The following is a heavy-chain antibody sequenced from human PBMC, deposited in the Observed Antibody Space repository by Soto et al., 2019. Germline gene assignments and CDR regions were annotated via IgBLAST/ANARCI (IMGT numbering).Heavy chain of an antibody. Sequence: QVQLVQSGAEVKKPGSSVKVSCKASGDTFRTYAISWVRQAPGQGLEWMGGIMPLFGMTNYAQKFQGRGTITADESTSTAYMDLSSLTSEDTAVYYCARGGYGDPLPSWGQGTQVTVSS. J-gene: IGHJ5*02. CDR2: IMPLFGMT. D-gene: IGHD4-17*01. V-gene: IGHV1-69*01. CDR1: GDTFRTYA. CDR3: ARGGYGDPLPS.